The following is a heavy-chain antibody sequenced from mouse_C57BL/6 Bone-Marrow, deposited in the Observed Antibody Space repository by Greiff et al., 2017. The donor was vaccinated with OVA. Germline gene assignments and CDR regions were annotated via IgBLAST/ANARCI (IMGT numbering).Heavy chain of an antibody. V-gene: IGHV10-1*01. CDR1: GFSFTTHA. Sequence: EVLLVESGGGLVQPKGSLKLSCAASGFSFTTHAMNWVRQAPGQGLEWVARIRSKSNNYATYYADSVKDRFTISRADSESMLYLQMNNWKTEDTAMYYGVRHHPFYCDDGYAMDYWGRGTSVTVSS. CDR2: IRSKSNNYAT. D-gene: IGHD2-4*01. CDR3: VRHHPFYCDDGYAMDY. J-gene: IGHJ4*01.